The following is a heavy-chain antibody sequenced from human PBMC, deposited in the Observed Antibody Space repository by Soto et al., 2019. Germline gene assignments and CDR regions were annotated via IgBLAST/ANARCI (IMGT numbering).Heavy chain of an antibody. V-gene: IGHV3-30*18. Sequence: QVQLVESGGGVVQPGRSLRLSCAASGFTFSSYGMHWVRQAPGKGLEWVAVISYDGSNKYYADSVKGRFTISRDNSKNTLYLQMNSLSAEDTAVYYCAKPSDYGDYVFDYWGQGTLVTVSS. D-gene: IGHD4-17*01. J-gene: IGHJ4*02. CDR3: AKPSDYGDYVFDY. CDR1: GFTFSSYG. CDR2: ISYDGSNK.